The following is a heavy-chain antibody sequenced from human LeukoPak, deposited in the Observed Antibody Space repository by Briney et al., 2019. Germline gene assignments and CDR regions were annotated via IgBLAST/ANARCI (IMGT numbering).Heavy chain of an antibody. V-gene: IGHV3-7*01. CDR2: IKQDGTE. D-gene: IGHD4-17*01. CDR1: GFTFTSYA. J-gene: IGHJ4*02. Sequence: PGGSLRLSCAASGFTFTSYAMSWVRQAPGKGPEWVAHIKQDGTEYYVDSVKGRFIISRGNAKNSLYLQMNSLRAEDTAVYTCVRGPDYGDRLDYFDNWGQGTLVTVSS. CDR3: VRGPDYGDRLDYFDN.